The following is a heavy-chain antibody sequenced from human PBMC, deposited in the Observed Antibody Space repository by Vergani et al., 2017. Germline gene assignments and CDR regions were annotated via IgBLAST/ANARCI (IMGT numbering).Heavy chain of an antibody. CDR3: ARSAYRDFDY. J-gene: IGHJ4*02. CDR2: MKPNSGNT. D-gene: IGHD1-26*01. V-gene: IGHV1-8*03. Sequence: QVQLVQSGAEVKKPGASVKVSCKASGYTFTKYDINWVRQATGQGLEWMGWMKPNSGNTGYAQKFQGRVTITRNTSINTAYMELSSLRSEDTAVYYCARSAYRDFDYWGQGTLVTVSS. CDR1: GYTFTKYD.